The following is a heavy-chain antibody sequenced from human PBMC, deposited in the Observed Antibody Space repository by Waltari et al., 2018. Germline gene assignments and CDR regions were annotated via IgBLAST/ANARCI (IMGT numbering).Heavy chain of an antibody. D-gene: IGHD5-12*01. CDR1: GFTFSSYG. J-gene: IGHJ4*02. V-gene: IGHV3-33*01. CDR3: AREVRSGYDKLRFDY. CDR2: IWYDGSNK. Sequence: QVQLVESGGGVVQPGRSLRLSCAASGFTFSSYGMHWVRQAPGKGLEWVAVIWYDGSNKYYADSVKGRFTISRDNSKNTLYLQMNSLRAENTAVYYCAREVRSGYDKLRFDYWGQGTLVTVSS.